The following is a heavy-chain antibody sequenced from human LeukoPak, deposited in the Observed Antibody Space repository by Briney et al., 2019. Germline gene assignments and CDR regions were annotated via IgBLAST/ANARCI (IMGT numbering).Heavy chain of an antibody. CDR2: ISSSGSTI. CDR3: ARGGVAAAGRAFDI. CDR1: GFTLSDYY. J-gene: IGHJ3*02. Sequence: GGSLRLSCAASGFTLSDYYMSWIRQAPGKGLEWVSYISSSGSTIYYADSVKGRFTISRDNAKNSLYLQMNSLRVEDTAVYYCARGGVAAAGRAFDIWGQGTMVTVSS. D-gene: IGHD6-13*01. V-gene: IGHV3-11*04.